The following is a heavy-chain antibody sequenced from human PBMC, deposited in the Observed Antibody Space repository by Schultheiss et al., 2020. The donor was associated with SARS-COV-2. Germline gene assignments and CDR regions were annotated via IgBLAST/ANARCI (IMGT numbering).Heavy chain of an antibody. CDR2: ISSSGEST. J-gene: IGHJ6*04. CDR1: GFTFSGYA. D-gene: IGHD1-26*01. Sequence: GESLKISCAASGFTFSGYAMNWVRQAPGKGLEWVSIISSSGESTKYADSVRGRFTISRDNSKNTLYLQMNSLRAEDTAVYYCATGRVAADVWGKGTMVTVSS. CDR3: ATGRVAADV. V-gene: IGHV3-23*01.